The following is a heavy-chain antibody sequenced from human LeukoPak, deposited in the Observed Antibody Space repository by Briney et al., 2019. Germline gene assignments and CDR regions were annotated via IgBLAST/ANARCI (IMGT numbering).Heavy chain of an antibody. Sequence: GESLKISCSGSGYSFTNFWIGWVRQMPGKGLDWMGLIFPGESDIRYNPSFEGHVTISADKSFSSAYLQWRSLKPSDTAIYYCARKTTSSNGLGAFDVWGQGTMVTVSS. CDR3: ARKTTSSNGLGAFDV. D-gene: IGHD3-10*01. CDR2: IFPGESDI. V-gene: IGHV5-51*01. CDR1: GYSFTNFW. J-gene: IGHJ3*01.